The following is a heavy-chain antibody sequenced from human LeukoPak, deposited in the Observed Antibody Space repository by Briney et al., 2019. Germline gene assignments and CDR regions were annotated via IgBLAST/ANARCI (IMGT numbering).Heavy chain of an antibody. V-gene: IGHV3-NL1*01. J-gene: IGHJ4*02. Sequence: ASVKVSCKASGYTFSSYGMSWVRQAPGKGREWVSAIETGGASTYYADSVKGRFTISRDNSKNTLYLQMNSLRAEDTAVYYCAKDGVWFGELPYFDYWGQGTLVTVSS. CDR2: IETGGAST. CDR1: GYTFSSYG. CDR3: AKDGVWFGELPYFDY. D-gene: IGHD3-10*01.